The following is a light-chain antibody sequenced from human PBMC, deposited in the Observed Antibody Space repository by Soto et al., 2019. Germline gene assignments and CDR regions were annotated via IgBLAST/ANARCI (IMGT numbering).Light chain of an antibody. CDR3: QQYESTPPT. CDR1: QSVLYNSTNKNN. J-gene: IGKJ2*01. CDR2: WAS. V-gene: IGKV4-1*01. Sequence: DIVMTQSPDSLAVSLGERATINCKSSQSVLYNSTNKNNLAWYQQRPGQPPKLLIYWASTRESGVPDRFSGSGSGTDFTLTITSLQAEDVAVYYCQQYESTPPTFGQGTKLEIK.